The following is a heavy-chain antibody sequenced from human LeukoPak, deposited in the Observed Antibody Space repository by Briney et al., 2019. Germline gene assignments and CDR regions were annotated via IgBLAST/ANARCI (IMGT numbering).Heavy chain of an antibody. V-gene: IGHV3-21*06. CDR1: GFTFSSYT. CDR2: ISSSSSYI. CDR3: ARDTYDILTGYYKWAFDI. Sequence: KPGGSLRLSCAASGFTFSSYTMNWVRQAPGKGLEWVSSISSSSSYIYYADSVKGRFTISRDNAKNSLYLQMNSLRAEDTAVYYCARDTYDILTGYYKWAFDIWGHGTMVTVSS. J-gene: IGHJ3*02. D-gene: IGHD3-9*01.